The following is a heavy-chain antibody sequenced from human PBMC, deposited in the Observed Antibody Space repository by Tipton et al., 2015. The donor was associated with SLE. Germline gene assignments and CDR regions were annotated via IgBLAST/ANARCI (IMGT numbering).Heavy chain of an antibody. CDR1: GFTFRTYG. J-gene: IGHJ4*02. D-gene: IGHD3-10*01. V-gene: IGHV3-23*01. CDR2: ISGSGGGT. Sequence: GSLRLSCAASGFTFRTYGMSWVRQAPGKGLEWVSGISGSGGGTYYADSVKGRFTISRDNSKNTLYLQMNSLRGEDTAVYYCAKDPFGRRSLNYWGQGTLVTVSS. CDR3: AKDPFGRRSLNY.